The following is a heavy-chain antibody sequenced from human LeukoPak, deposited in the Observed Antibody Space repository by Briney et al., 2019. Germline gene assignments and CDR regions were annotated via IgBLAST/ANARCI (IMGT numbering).Heavy chain of an antibody. CDR2: INHSGST. CDR1: GGSFSGYY. D-gene: IGHD6-19*01. V-gene: IGHV4-34*01. J-gene: IGHJ4*02. CDR3: ARGSEAVADFDY. Sequence: SETLSLTCAVYGGSFSGYYWSWIRQPPGKGLEWIGEINHSGSTNYNPSLKSRVTISVDTSKNQFSLKLSSVTAADTAVYYCARGSEAVADFDYWGQGTLVTVSS.